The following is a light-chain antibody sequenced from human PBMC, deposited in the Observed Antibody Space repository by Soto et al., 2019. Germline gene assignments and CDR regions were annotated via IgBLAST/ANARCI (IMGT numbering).Light chain of an antibody. CDR3: CSFAGTYTYV. V-gene: IGLV2-11*01. J-gene: IGLJ1*01. Sequence: QSVLTQPRSVSGSPGQSVTISCTGNSSDVGGFNYVSWYQQHPDKAPKLMIYDVSQRPSGVPGRFSGSKSGNTASLTISGLQAEDEADYYCCSFAGTYTYVFGTGTKVTVL. CDR1: SSDVGGFNY. CDR2: DVS.